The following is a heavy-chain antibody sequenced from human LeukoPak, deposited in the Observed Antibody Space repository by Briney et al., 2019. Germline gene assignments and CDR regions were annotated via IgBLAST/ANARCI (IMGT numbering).Heavy chain of an antibody. D-gene: IGHD2-2*02. J-gene: IGHJ4*02. Sequence: PSETLSLTCTVSGDSISSSSSYWGWIRQPPGKGLEWIGSIYYSGSTYYNPSLKSRVTISVDTSKNQFSLKLSSVTAADTAVYYCASIYPSPFDYWGQGTLVTVSS. CDR3: ASIYPSPFDY. CDR2: IYYSGST. V-gene: IGHV4-39*01. CDR1: GDSISSSSSY.